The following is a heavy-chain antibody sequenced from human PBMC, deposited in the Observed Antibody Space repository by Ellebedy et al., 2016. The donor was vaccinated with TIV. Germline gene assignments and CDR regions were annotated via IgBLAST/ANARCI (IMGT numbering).Heavy chain of an antibody. CDR3: ATSMTPATYNYYGLDV. V-gene: IGHV1-18*01. D-gene: IGHD6-25*01. CDR2: ISAYNVNT. CDR1: GYTFTNYG. J-gene: IGHJ6*02. Sequence: ASVKVSCKASGYTFTNYGISWVRQAPGQGLEWMGWISAYNVNTKYAQKFQGSVTMTTDTSTSTGYMEVKSQRSNDTAVYYCATSMTPATYNYYGLDVWGQGTTVTVSS.